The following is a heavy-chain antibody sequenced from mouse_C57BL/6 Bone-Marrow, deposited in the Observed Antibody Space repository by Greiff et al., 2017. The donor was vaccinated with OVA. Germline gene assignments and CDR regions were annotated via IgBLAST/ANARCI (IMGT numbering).Heavy chain of an antibody. CDR2: IDPSDSYT. Sequence: QVQLQQPGAELVKPGASVKLSCKASGYTFTSYWMQWVKQRPGQGLEWIGEIDPSDSYTNYNQKFKGKATLTVDTSSSTAYMQLSSLTSEDSAVYYCAREVVLRRWWYCDVWGTGTTVTVSS. J-gene: IGHJ1*03. CDR3: AREVVLRRWWYCDV. V-gene: IGHV1-50*01. D-gene: IGHD1-1*01. CDR1: GYTFTSYW.